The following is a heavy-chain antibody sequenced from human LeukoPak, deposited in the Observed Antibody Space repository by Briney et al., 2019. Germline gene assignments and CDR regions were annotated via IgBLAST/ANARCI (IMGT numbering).Heavy chain of an antibody. V-gene: IGHV4-59*01. D-gene: IGHD1-26*01. J-gene: IGHJ3*02. Sequence: KPSETLSLTCTVSGGSISSYYWNCIRQPPGKGLEWIGYIYYSGTTSYNPSLKSRASISVDTSKNQISLKLSSVTAADTAVYYCARDQGEGLDIWGQGTMVTVSS. CDR1: GGSISSYY. CDR2: IYYSGTT. CDR3: ARDQGEGLDI.